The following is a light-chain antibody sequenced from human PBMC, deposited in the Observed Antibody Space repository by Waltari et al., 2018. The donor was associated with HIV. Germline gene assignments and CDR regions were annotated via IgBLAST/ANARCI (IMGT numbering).Light chain of an antibody. J-gene: IGLJ2*01. V-gene: IGLV1-44*01. CDR3: AAWDDSLSVHVV. CDR2: SNN. CDR1: SSNIGSTT. Sequence: QSVLTQPPSASGTPGQRVTISCSGSSSNIGSTTVNWFHQRPGTAPKLVIYSNNQRPSGVPDRFSGSKSGTSASLASSGLQSEDEADYYCAAWDDSLSVHVVFGGGTRLTVL.